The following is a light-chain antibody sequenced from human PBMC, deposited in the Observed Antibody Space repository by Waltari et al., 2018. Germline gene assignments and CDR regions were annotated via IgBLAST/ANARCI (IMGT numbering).Light chain of an antibody. CDR2: DAS. CDR1: QRFDSY. CDR3: HQSVDWPRGT. V-gene: IGKV3-11*01. J-gene: IGKJ1*01. Sequence: EIVLTQSPVTLSLSPGEGATLSCRASQRFDSYVAWYQQKPGQAPRLLIYDASKGASGIPARFSGSGTGTDVTLTISRLEPEDSAVYYSHQSVDWPRGTFGQGTKVEIK.